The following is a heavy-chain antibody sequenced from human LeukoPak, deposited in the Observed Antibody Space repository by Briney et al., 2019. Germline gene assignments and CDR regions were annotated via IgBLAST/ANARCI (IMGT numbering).Heavy chain of an antibody. CDR2: IFHGLPI. Sequence: PAETLTLTCTVSGSSINTYYYWGWLRPPPGEGLEWIGIIFHGLPIFYNPSLMNRLAISRDMSKNAVSLKLTSVSPGDTAVYYCARDATIAAPLISWGQGTLVIVSS. D-gene: IGHD6-13*01. V-gene: IGHV4-38-2*02. J-gene: IGHJ4*02. CDR3: ARDATIAAPLIS. CDR1: GSSINTYYY.